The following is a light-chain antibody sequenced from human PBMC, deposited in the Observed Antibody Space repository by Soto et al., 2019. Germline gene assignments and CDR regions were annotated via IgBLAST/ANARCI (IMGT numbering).Light chain of an antibody. V-gene: IGKV1-27*01. CDR2: TAS. Sequence: DIQMTQSPSSLSASVGDRVTITCRASQGIRIYLAWYQQKPGKVPKLLISTASTRQSGVPSRFSGSGSGTEFTLIISNLQPEDVATYYCQKYSSPPYTSGQGTKVEIK. J-gene: IGKJ2*01. CDR1: QGIRIY. CDR3: QKYSSPPYT.